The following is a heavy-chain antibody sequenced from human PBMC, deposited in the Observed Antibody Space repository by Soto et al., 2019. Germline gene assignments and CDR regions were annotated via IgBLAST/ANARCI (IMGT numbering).Heavy chain of an antibody. D-gene: IGHD2-2*02. CDR3: AHVPIVVPAAIVYFDL. V-gene: IGHV2-5*02. CDR2: IYWDDDK. CDR1: GFSLSTSGVG. Sequence: QITLKESGPTLVKPTQTLTLTCTFSGFSLSTSGVGVGWIRQPPGKALEWLALIYWDDDKRYSPSLKSRLTITKDTSKNQVVLTMTNMDPVDTATYYCAHVPIVVPAAIVYFDLWGRGTLVTVSS. J-gene: IGHJ2*01.